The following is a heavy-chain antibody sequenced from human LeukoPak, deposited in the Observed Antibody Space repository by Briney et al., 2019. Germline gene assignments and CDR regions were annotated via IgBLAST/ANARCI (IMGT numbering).Heavy chain of an antibody. CDR1: GYTFTSYG. Sequence: ASVKVSCKASGYTFTSYGISWVRQARGQGLEWMGWISAYNGNTNYAQKLQGRVTMTTDTSTSTAYMELRSLRSDDTAVYYCARDFDTMRPFDYWGQGTLVTVSS. D-gene: IGHD3-22*01. CDR3: ARDFDTMRPFDY. V-gene: IGHV1-18*01. CDR2: ISAYNGNT. J-gene: IGHJ4*02.